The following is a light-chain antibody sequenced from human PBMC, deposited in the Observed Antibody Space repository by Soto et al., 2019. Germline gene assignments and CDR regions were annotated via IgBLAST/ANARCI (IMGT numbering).Light chain of an antibody. V-gene: IGKV3-20*01. CDR2: GPS. CDR1: QSVSSTY. J-gene: IGKJ2*01. Sequence: EIVLTQSPGTLSLSPGERATLSCRASQSVSSTYLAWYQQKPGQAPRLLIYGPSSRATGIPDRFSGSGSGAESSLTITRPEPEKQAVYYWEKYRISNYTFSQGTKLEIK. CDR3: EKYRISNYT.